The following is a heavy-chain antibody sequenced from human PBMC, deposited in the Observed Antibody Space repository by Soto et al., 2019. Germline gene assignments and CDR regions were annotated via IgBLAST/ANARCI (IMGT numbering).Heavy chain of an antibody. V-gene: IGHV3-23*01. CDR3: ANGGHGEYGH. CDR1: GFTFSTYA. J-gene: IGHJ4*02. CDR2: ISGGGDNT. Sequence: EVQLLESGGGLVLPGGSLRLSCIASGFTFSTYAMSWVRQAPGKGLEWVSAISGGGDNTYYTDSVKGRLTISRDNSKNTLYLQMNSLRAEDTAVYYCANGGHGEYGHWGQGTLVTVSS. D-gene: IGHD4-17*01.